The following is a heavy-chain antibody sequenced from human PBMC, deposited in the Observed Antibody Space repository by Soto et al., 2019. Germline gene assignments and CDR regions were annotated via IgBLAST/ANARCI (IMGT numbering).Heavy chain of an antibody. Sequence: PSETLSLTCAVYGGSFSAYYWSWIRRPPGKGQEWIGEINHSGSTNYNPSLKSRVTISVDRSKNQFSLKLSSVTAADTAVYYCARGVGYDGVDYWGQGTLVTVSS. D-gene: IGHD5-12*01. J-gene: IGHJ4*02. CDR1: GGSFSAYY. V-gene: IGHV4-34*01. CDR2: INHSGST. CDR3: ARGVGYDGVDY.